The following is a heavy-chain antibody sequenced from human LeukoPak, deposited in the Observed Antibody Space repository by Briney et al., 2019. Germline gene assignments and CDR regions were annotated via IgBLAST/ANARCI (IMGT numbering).Heavy chain of an antibody. V-gene: IGHV4-4*07. Sequence: SETLSLTCTVSGGSISSYYWSWIRQPAGKGLEWIGRIYTSGSTNYNPSLKSRVTMSVDTSKNQFSLKLSSVTAADTAVYYCAREFREEAYYDFWSGYYLDYWGQGTLVTVSS. J-gene: IGHJ4*02. CDR1: GGSISSYY. D-gene: IGHD3-3*01. CDR2: IYTSGST. CDR3: AREFREEAYYDFWSGYYLDY.